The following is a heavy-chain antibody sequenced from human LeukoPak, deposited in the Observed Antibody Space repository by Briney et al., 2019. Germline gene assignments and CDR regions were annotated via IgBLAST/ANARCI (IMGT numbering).Heavy chain of an antibody. V-gene: IGHV4-4*09. CDR1: GVSMSAYQ. CDR3: ATANDAKIAPFDH. J-gene: IGHJ4*02. D-gene: IGHD2-21*01. CDR2: INTKGET. Sequence: SETLSLTCTVSGVSMSAYQWSWVRQSPEKGLEWIGCINTKGETSYNPSLKSRVTTSVDTSKSQFSLRLTSVTAADTAVYYCATANDAKIAPFDHGGQGAPVTVSS.